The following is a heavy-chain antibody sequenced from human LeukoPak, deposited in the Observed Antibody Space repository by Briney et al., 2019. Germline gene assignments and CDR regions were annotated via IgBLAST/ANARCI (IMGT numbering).Heavy chain of an antibody. CDR2: IKQDGSEK. V-gene: IGHV3-7*03. Sequence: GGSLRLSCAASGFTFSSYWMTWVRQAPGKGLEWVANIKQDGSEKYYVDSVKGRFTISRDNAKNSLYLQMNSLRAEDTALYYCANGYSSGWSTFDYWGQGTLVTVSS. D-gene: IGHD6-19*01. CDR3: ANGYSSGWSTFDY. CDR1: GFTFSSYW. J-gene: IGHJ4*02.